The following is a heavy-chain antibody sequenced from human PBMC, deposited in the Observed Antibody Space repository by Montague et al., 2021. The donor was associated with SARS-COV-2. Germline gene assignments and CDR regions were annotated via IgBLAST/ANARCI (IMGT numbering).Heavy chain of an antibody. J-gene: IGHJ5*02. CDR1: GHSVNTGGYY. D-gene: IGHD3-3*01. Sequence: TLSLTCTVSGHSVNTGGYYWGWIRQLPGKGLEWIGYIYYSGTTSYNPSLQSRLIISVDTSKNQFSLSLTSLTAADTAVYYCARAVVTNYNFCSGYSRFPDANWFDPWGQGTLVTVSS. CDR2: IYYSGTT. V-gene: IGHV4-31*03. CDR3: ARAVVTNYNFCSGYSRFPDANWFDP.